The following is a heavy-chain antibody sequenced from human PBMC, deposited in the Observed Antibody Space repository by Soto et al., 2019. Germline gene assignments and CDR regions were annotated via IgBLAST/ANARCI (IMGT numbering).Heavy chain of an antibody. CDR1: GDSVSSNSAA. CDR3: ASTAQQLVGWVGYNWFDP. J-gene: IGHJ5*02. D-gene: IGHD6-13*01. V-gene: IGHV6-1*01. Sequence: KQSQTLSLTCAISGDSVSSNSAAWNWIRQSPSRGLEWLGRTYYRSKWYNDYAVSVKSRITINPDTSKNQFSLQLNSVTPEDTAVYYCASTAQQLVGWVGYNWFDPWGQGTLVTVSS. CDR2: TYYRSKWYN.